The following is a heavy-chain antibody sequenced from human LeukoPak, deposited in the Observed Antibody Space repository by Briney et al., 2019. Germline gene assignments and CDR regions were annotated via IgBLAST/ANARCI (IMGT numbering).Heavy chain of an antibody. V-gene: IGHV4-39*01. J-gene: IGHJ5*02. CDR2: IYYSGST. Sequence: SETLSLTCTVSAGSISSSSYDWGWIRQPPRKGLEWIGRIYYSGSTYYKPTLKSRVTMSVDTSKTQFSLKLSAVTAGDTAVYSCMRHGGYNWIPYWFDPSGDGTLCTLSS. CDR1: AGSISSSSYD. D-gene: IGHD1-20*01. CDR3: MRHGGYNWIPYWFDP.